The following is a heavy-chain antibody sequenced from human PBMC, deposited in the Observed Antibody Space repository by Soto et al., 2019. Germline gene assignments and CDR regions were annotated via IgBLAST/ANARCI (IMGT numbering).Heavy chain of an antibody. V-gene: IGHV5-51*01. CDR1: GYSFGHFW. J-gene: IGHJ4*02. D-gene: IGHD1-20*01. Sequence: PGESLKISCKGSGYSFGHFWIGWVRQMPGKGLEWMGIIYPGDSDTRYSPSFQGQVTISRYNDKDSLFLQMSSLRVEDTAVYYCVRDRRISGINRGLDYWGRGTLVTVSS. CDR3: VRDRRISGINRGLDY. CDR2: IYPGDSDT.